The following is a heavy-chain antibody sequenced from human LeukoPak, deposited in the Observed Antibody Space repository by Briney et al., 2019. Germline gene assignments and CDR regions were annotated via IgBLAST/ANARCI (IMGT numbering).Heavy chain of an antibody. CDR1: GFTFSNYW. CDR2: INSDGRST. J-gene: IGHJ4*02. CDR3: ARDPSRAAAGTDY. D-gene: IGHD6-13*01. Sequence: GGSLRLSCAASGFTFSNYWMHWVRQAPGKGLVWVSRINSDGRSTSYADSVKGRFTISRDNAKNTLYLQMNSLRAEDTAVYYCARDPSRAAAGTDYWGQGTLVTVSS. V-gene: IGHV3-74*01.